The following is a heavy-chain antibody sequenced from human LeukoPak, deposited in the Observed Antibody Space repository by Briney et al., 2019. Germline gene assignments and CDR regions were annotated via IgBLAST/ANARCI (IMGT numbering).Heavy chain of an antibody. CDR2: IYTSGST. CDR3: ARGLGGYMDV. D-gene: IGHD5-12*01. CDR1: GGSISSYY. V-gene: IGHV4-4*07. Sequence: PSETLSLTCTVSGGSISSYYWSWIRQPPGKGLEWIGRIYTSGSTNYNPSLRSRVTMSIDTSKDQFSLNLSSVTAADTAVYYCARGLGGYMDVWGKGTTVTVSS. J-gene: IGHJ6*03.